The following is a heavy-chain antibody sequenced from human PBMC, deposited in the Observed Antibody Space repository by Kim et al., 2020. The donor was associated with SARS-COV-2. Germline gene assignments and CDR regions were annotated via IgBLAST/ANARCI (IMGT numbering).Heavy chain of an antibody. V-gene: IGHV3-23*01. CDR3: AKQTTTSCYSPGDF. Sequence: GGSLRLSCAASGFTFSSYAMSWVRQVPGKGLEWVSAISASGDGAYYADSVKGRFTISRDNSKNTLYLQMNSLRAEDTAIYYCAKQTTTSCYSPGDFWGQGPLVPVSS. CDR2: ISASGDGA. CDR1: GFTFSSYA. D-gene: IGHD2-2*02. J-gene: IGHJ4*02.